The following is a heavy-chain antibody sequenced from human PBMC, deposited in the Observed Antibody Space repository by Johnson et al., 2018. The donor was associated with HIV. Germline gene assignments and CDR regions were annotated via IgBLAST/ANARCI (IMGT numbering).Heavy chain of an antibody. Sequence: QVQLVESGGGVVQPGRSLRLSCAASGFTFSSYAMHWVRQAPGKGLEWVAVISYDGSNKYYADCVKGRFTISRDNSKNPLYLQMNSRRAEDTAVYYCAREAYRAFDIWGQGTMVTVSS. CDR1: GFTFSSYA. CDR2: ISYDGSNK. V-gene: IGHV3-30-3*01. CDR3: AREAYRAFDI. J-gene: IGHJ3*02. D-gene: IGHD3-16*01.